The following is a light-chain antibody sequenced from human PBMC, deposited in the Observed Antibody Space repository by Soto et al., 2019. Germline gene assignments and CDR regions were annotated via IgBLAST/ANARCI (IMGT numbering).Light chain of an antibody. V-gene: IGKV1-5*03. Sequence: DIQMTQSPSTLSASVGDRVIITCRASQNIKTGLAWYQQKPGQAPKVRIYKASRLESGVPSRFSGSGAGTEFTLTFHGLQPDGSAPYYCQQCYSYPLSFGGGTKVEI. CDR3: QQCYSYPLS. CDR1: QNIKTG. J-gene: IGKJ4*01. CDR2: KAS.